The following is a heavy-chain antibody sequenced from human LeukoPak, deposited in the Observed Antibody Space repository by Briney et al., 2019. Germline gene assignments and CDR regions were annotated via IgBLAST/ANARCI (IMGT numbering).Heavy chain of an antibody. CDR2: INHSGST. Sequence: PSETLSLTCAVYGGSFSGYYWSWIRQPPGKGLEWIGEINHSGSTNYNPSLKSRVTISVDTSKNQFSLKLSSVTAADTAVYYCARALRGDWFDPWGQGTLVTVSS. V-gene: IGHV4-34*01. J-gene: IGHJ5*02. CDR1: GGSFSGYY. CDR3: ARALRGDWFDP.